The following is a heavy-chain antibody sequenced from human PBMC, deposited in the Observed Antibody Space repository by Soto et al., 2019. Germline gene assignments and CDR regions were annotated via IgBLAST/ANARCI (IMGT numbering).Heavy chain of an antibody. D-gene: IGHD3-10*01. CDR1: GFTFNNYA. V-gene: IGHV3-23*01. J-gene: IGHJ4*02. CDR2: ISGGGDTT. Sequence: EVQLLESGGGLVQPGGSLRLSCAASGFTFNNYAMTWVRQAPGKGLEWVSAISGGGDTTSYADSVKGRFTFSRDGSKSTRYLHMSSLRAEDTALYYCAKVRGGSGSLTPRVDFWGQGTLVTVSS. CDR3: AKVRGGSGSLTPRVDF.